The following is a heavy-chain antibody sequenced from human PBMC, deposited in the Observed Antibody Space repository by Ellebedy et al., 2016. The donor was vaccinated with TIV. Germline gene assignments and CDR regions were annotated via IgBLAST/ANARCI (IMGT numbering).Heavy chain of an antibody. D-gene: IGHD5-12*01. CDR1: GFTFSNYW. J-gene: IGHJ4*02. Sequence: PGGSLRLSCAASGFTFSNYWMHWVRQAPGKGLVWVSRINSDGSSTSYADSVKGRFTISRDNAKNTLYLQMNSLRVEDTAVYYCAREGGLFRGHDSTYFFDCWGQGTLVTVSS. CDR2: INSDGSST. CDR3: AREGGLFRGHDSTYFFDC. V-gene: IGHV3-74*01.